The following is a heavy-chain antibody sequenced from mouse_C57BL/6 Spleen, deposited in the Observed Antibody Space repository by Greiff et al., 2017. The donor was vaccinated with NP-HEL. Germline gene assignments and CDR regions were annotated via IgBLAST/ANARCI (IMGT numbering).Heavy chain of an antibody. CDR2: ISYDGSN. CDR1: GYSITSGYY. D-gene: IGHD4-1*01. CDR3: ARDRGGTGFAY. J-gene: IGHJ3*01. Sequence: EVKLEESGPGLVKPSQSLSLTCSVTGYSITSGYYWNWIRQFPGNKLEWMGYISYDGSNNYNPSLKNRISITRDTSKNQFFLKLNSVTTEDTATYYCARDRGGTGFAYWGQGTLVTVSA. V-gene: IGHV3-6*01.